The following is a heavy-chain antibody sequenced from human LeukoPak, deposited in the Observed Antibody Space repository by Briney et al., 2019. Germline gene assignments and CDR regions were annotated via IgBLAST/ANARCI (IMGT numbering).Heavy chain of an antibody. J-gene: IGHJ4*02. Sequence: GGSLRLSCVGSGYTFSDAWMSWVRQAPGKGLEWVGRIKSKSDGGTIDYAAPVKGRFTISRDDSRNTLYLQMNSLKTEDTAVYYCTTRRQDGWWGQGTLVTVS. CDR2: IKSKSDGGTI. CDR3: TTRRQDGW. CDR1: GYTFSDAW. D-gene: IGHD2-15*01. V-gene: IGHV3-15*01.